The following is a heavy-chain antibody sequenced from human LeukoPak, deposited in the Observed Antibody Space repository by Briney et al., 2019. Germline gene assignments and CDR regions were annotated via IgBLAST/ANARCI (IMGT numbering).Heavy chain of an antibody. V-gene: IGHV1-2*02. J-gene: IGHJ4*02. CDR3: AREGNGLLSKDFDY. D-gene: IGHD2/OR15-2a*01. CDR1: GFTFTDYY. Sequence: ASMKVSCKSSGFTFTDYYIHWVRQAPGQGLEWMGYVGPHSSATSSPQEFQGRVTMTRDTSMSTAYMELTRLTSDDTAVYYCAREGNGLLSKDFDYWGQGTLVTVSS. CDR2: VGPHSSAT.